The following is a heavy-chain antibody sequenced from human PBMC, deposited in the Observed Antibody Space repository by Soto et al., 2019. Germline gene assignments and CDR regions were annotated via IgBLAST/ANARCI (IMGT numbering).Heavy chain of an antibody. Sequence: SETLSLTCSVSGGSISSHYWNWIRQPPGKGLEWIGNIHYSGSTYYNPSLKSRVAISVDTSKNQFSLKLSSVTAADTAVYYCARTYDGSGPNSGGYAFDIWGQGTMVTVSS. CDR3: ARTYDGSGPNSGGYAFDI. D-gene: IGHD3-22*01. CDR1: GGSISSHY. J-gene: IGHJ3*02. CDR2: IHYSGST. V-gene: IGHV4-59*11.